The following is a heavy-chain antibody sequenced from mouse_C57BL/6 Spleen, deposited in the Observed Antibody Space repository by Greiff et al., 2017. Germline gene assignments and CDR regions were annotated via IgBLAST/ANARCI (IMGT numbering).Heavy chain of an antibody. V-gene: IGHV7-3*01. CDR1: GFTFTDYY. Sequence: EVQLVESGGGLVQPGGSLSLSCAASGFTFTDYYMSWVRQPPGKALEWLGFIRNKANGYTTEYSASVKGRFTISRDNSQSILYLQMNALRAEDSATYYCARYYSSGYPLAMDYWGQGTSVTVSS. CDR3: ARYYSSGYPLAMDY. D-gene: IGHD3-2*02. CDR2: IRNKANGYTT. J-gene: IGHJ4*01.